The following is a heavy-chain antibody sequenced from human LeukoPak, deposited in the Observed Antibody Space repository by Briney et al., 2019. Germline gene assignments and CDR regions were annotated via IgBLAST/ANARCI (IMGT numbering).Heavy chain of an antibody. Sequence: SSETLSLTCTVSGGSISSGSYYWSWIRQPAGKGLEWIGRIYTSGSTNYNPSLKSRVTISVDTSKNQFSLKLSSVTAADTAVYYCARVPLRFLEWPYSDVWGKGTTVTVSS. D-gene: IGHD3-3*01. J-gene: IGHJ6*04. CDR2: IYTSGST. CDR1: GGSISSGSYY. CDR3: ARVPLRFLEWPYSDV. V-gene: IGHV4-61*02.